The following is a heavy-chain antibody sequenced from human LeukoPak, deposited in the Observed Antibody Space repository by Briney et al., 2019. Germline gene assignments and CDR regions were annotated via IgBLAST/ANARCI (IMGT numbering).Heavy chain of an antibody. CDR3: ARLGCSSTSCYVGNYYYYGMDV. CDR1: GGSISSYY. J-gene: IGHJ6*02. CDR2: IYYSGST. D-gene: IGHD2-2*01. V-gene: IGHV4-59*08. Sequence: SETLSLTCTVPGGSISSYYWSWIRQPPGKGLEWIGYIYYSGSTNYNPSLKSRVTISVDTSKNQFSLKLSSVTAADTAVYYCARLGCSSTSCYVGNYYYYGMDVWGQGTTVTVSS.